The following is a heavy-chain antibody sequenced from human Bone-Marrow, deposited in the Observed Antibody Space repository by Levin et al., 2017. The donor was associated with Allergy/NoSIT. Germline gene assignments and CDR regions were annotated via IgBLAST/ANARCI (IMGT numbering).Heavy chain of an antibody. V-gene: IGHV4-30-4*01. D-gene: IGHD3-16*01. CDR3: GRGTAAPLAFLWVREVGYMDV. J-gene: IGHJ6*03. CDR1: DGSISSGDSF. CDR2: IFYTGDT. Sequence: PSETLSLTCSVSDGSISSGDSFWTWIRQPPGKGLEWIGYIFYTGDTQYNPALKSRLTISVDTSKNQISLKLSSVTAADTAVYSCGRGTAAPLAFLWVREVGYMDVWGKGTAVTVSS.